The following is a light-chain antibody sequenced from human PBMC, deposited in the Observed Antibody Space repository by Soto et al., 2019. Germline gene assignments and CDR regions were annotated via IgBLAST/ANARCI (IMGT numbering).Light chain of an antibody. Sequence: EVVLTQSPATLSLSPGDRATLSCRASQSVSSHFAWYQQKSGQAPRLLIYDASTRATGIPDRFSGSGSGTHFTLTISRLEPGDFAVYYCQHFGGTTFTFGQGTRLEIK. V-gene: IGKV3-11*01. CDR3: QHFGGTTFT. CDR2: DAS. CDR1: QSVSSH. J-gene: IGKJ5*01.